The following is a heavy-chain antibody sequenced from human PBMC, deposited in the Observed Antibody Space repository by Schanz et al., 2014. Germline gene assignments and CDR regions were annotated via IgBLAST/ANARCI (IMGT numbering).Heavy chain of an antibody. V-gene: IGHV4-39*01. J-gene: IGHJ4*02. D-gene: IGHD1-26*01. CDR3: ARHVGGATRKLDY. CDR1: GASINRATYY. Sequence: QVQLQESGPGLVKPSETLSLNCNVSGASINRATYYWGWIRQPPGKRLEWIGSIYFSGNTYYNPSLKSRVAMSLVRSENQSSRRLTSVTAADTAVYSCARHVGGATRKLDYWGQGTLVTVSS. CDR2: IYFSGNT.